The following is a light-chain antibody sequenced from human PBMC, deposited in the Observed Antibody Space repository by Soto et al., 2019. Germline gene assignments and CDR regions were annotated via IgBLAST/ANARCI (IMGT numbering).Light chain of an antibody. CDR1: SSNIGRNY. CDR2: RNN. CDR3: AAWDDSLSEGV. V-gene: IGLV1-47*01. J-gene: IGLJ1*01. Sequence: QSVLTQPPSASGTPGQRATISCSGSSSNIGRNYVSWYQQLPGTALKLLIYRNNQRPSGVPDRISGSKSGTSASLAISGLRSEDEADYYCAAWDDSLSEGVFGTATKVTVL.